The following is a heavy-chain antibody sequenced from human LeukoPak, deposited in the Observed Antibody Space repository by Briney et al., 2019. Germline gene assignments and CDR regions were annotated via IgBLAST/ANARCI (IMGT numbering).Heavy chain of an antibody. D-gene: IGHD3-10*01. CDR2: INPSGGST. CDR1: GYTFTSYG. CDR3: ARDGAPTMAEFDY. Sequence: GASVKVSCKASGYTFTSYGISWVRQAPGQGLEWMGIINPSGGSTSYAQKFQGRVTMTRDTSTSTVYMELSSLRSEDTAVYYCARDGAPTMAEFDYWGQGTLVTVSS. J-gene: IGHJ4*02. V-gene: IGHV1-46*01.